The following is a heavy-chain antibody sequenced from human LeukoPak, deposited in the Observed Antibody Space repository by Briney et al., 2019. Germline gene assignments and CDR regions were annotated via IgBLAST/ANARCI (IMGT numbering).Heavy chain of an antibody. CDR1: GFTFSIYS. J-gene: IGHJ4*02. CDR3: ARVSYYGSGTNSDY. CDR2: ISSSSSTI. Sequence: GGSLRLSCAASGFTFSIYSMNWVRQAPGKGLEWVSYISSSSSTIYYADSVKGRFTISRDNAKNSLYLQMNSLRAEDTAVYYCARVSYYGSGTNSDYWGQGTLVTVSS. D-gene: IGHD3-10*01. V-gene: IGHV3-48*01.